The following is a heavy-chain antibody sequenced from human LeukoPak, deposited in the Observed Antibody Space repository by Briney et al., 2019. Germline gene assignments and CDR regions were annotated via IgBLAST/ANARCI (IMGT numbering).Heavy chain of an antibody. J-gene: IGHJ4*02. V-gene: IGHV3-53*04. CDR3: ARHYYDSSGYPDAIDY. D-gene: IGHD3-22*01. CDR2: IYSGGST. CDR1: GFTVSSNY. Sequence: GGSLRLSCAASGFTVSSNYMSWVRQAPGKGLEWVSVIYSGGSTYYADSVKGRFTISGHNSKNTLYLQMNSLRAEDTAVYYCARHYYDSSGYPDAIDYWGQGTLVTVSS.